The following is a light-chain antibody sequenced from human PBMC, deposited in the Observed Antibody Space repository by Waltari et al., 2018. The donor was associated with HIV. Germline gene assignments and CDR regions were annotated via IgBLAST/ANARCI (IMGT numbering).Light chain of an antibody. CDR1: SSDVGGYNY. Sequence: SPGQSITFSCTGTSSDVGGYNYVSWYQQHPGKAPKLMIYDVSNRPSGVSNRFSGSKSGNTASLTISGLQAEDESDYYCSSYTSSTTVVFGGGTKLTVL. V-gene: IGLV2-14*03. CDR3: SSYTSSTTVV. J-gene: IGLJ2*01. CDR2: DVS.